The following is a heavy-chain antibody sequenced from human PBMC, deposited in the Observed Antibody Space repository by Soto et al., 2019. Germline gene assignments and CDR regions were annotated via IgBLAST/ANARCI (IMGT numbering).Heavy chain of an antibody. V-gene: IGHV4-39*07. CDR2: IYYSGST. CDR1: GGSISSGSYY. D-gene: IGHD2-2*01. J-gene: IGHJ6*03. CDR3: ARIVVVPAAIDQGYYYYYYMDV. Sequence: TLSLTCTVSGGSISSGSYYWGWIRQPPGKGLEWIGCIYYSGSTYYNPSLKSRVTISVDTSKNQFSLKLSSVTAADTAVYYCARIVVVPAAIDQGYYYYYYMDVWGKGTTVTVSS.